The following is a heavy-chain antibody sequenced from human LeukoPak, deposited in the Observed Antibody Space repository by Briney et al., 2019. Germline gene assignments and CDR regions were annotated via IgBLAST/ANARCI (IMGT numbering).Heavy chain of an antibody. CDR3: ATGLPTDYYDSSGYYGRPFDY. V-gene: IGHV1-69*05. CDR2: IIPIFGTA. Sequence: SVKVSCKASGDTFSSYAISWVRQAPGQGLEWMGGIIPIFGTANYAQKFQGRVTITTDASTSTAYMELSSLRSEDTAVYYCATGLPTDYYDSSGYYGRPFDYWGQGTLVTVSS. D-gene: IGHD3-22*01. J-gene: IGHJ4*02. CDR1: GDTFSSYA.